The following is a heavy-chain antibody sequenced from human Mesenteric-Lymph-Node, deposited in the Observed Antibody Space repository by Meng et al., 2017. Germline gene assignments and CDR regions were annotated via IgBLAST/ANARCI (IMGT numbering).Heavy chain of an antibody. CDR3: ARGSTVRGVKMGPY. Sequence: ASVKVSCKASGYTFTSYYMHWVRQAPGQGLEWMGWINPNSGGTNYAQKFQGRVTMTRDTSTSTVYMELSSLRSEDTAVYYCARGSTVRGVKMGPYWGQGTLVTVSS. V-gene: IGHV1-2*02. J-gene: IGHJ4*02. CDR2: INPNSGGT. CDR1: GYTFTSYY. D-gene: IGHD3-10*01.